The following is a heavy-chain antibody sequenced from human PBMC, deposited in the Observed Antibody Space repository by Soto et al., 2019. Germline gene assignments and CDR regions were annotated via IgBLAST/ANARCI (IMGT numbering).Heavy chain of an antibody. J-gene: IGHJ4*02. CDR1: GFTFSTYD. CDR2: VSYDTAYE. V-gene: IGHV3-30*18. D-gene: IGHD2-15*01. CDR3: AKVSISKSSAVTFDS. Sequence: QVHLVESGGGMVQPGTSLSLSCAVSGFTFSTYDMHWVRQAPGKGLEWVAVVSYDTAYENYADSVKGRFTISRDNSKNILYLQMNSLRAEDTAVYYCAKVSISKSSAVTFDSWGRGTLVTVSS.